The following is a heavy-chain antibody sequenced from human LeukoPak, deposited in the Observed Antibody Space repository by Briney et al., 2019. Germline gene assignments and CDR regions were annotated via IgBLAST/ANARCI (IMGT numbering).Heavy chain of an antibody. J-gene: IGHJ4*02. CDR2: IYYSGST. CDR3: ARGGVAAAGMAY. D-gene: IGHD6-13*01. CDR1: GGSISSGGYY. V-gene: IGHV4-31*03. Sequence: SETLSLTCTVSGGSISSGGYYWSWIRQHPGKGLEWIGYIYYSGSTNYNPSLKSRVTISVDKSKNQFSLKLSSVTAADTAVYYCARGGVAAAGMAYWGQGTLVTVSS.